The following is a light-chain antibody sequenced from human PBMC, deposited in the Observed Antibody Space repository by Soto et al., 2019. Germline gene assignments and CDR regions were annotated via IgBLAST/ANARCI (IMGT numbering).Light chain of an antibody. Sequence: EIVLTQSTATLSLSPGERATFFCRASQSVGTYLGWYQQKPGQAPRLLIYDASNRAPGIPARFSGSGSGTVFTLSISILEPEDFAVYYCQQRNNWPPYTFGQGTKLEIK. CDR2: DAS. V-gene: IGKV3-11*01. CDR3: QQRNNWPPYT. CDR1: QSVGTY. J-gene: IGKJ2*01.